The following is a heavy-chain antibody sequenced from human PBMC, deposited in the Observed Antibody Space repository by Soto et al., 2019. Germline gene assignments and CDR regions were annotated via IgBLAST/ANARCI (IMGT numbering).Heavy chain of an antibody. J-gene: IGHJ5*02. CDR2: ISAYNGNT. V-gene: IGHV1-18*01. CDR1: GYTFTSYG. D-gene: IGHD6-6*01. Sequence: ASVKVSCKASGYTFTSYGISWVRQAPGQGLEWMGWISAYNGNTNYAQKLQGRVTMTTDTSTSTAYMELRSLRSDDTAVYYCAIHEYSSSSGVRWFDPWGQGTLVTVSS. CDR3: AIHEYSSSSGVRWFDP.